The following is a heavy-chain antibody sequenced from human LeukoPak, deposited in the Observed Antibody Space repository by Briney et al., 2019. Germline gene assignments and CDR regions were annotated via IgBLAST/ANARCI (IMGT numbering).Heavy chain of an antibody. CDR2: ISSSGSYI. CDR1: GFTFSSYS. CDR3: ARGDLLWFGELLSSFDY. Sequence: GGSLRLSCAASGFTFSSYSMNWVRQAPGKGLEWVSSISSSGSYIYYADSVKGRFTISRDNAKNSLYLQMNSLRAEDTAVYYCARGDLLWFGELLSSFDYWGQGTLVTVSS. D-gene: IGHD3-10*01. J-gene: IGHJ4*02. V-gene: IGHV3-21*01.